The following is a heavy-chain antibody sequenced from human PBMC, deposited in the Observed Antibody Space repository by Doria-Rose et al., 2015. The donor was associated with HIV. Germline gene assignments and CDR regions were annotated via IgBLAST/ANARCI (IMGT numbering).Heavy chain of an antibody. V-gene: IGHV3-20*04. CDR3: ARDGAGLYYYGSGSYPT. J-gene: IGHJ3*01. Sequence: EVQLVESGGGGARPGGSLRLSCAASGFTFDDYGMSWVRPAPGKGLEWVSGINWNGGSTGYADSVKGRFTISRDNAKNSLYLQMNSLRAEDTALYYCARDGAGLYYYGSGSYPTWGQGTMVTVSS. CDR1: GFTFDDYG. CDR2: INWNGGST. D-gene: IGHD3-10*01.